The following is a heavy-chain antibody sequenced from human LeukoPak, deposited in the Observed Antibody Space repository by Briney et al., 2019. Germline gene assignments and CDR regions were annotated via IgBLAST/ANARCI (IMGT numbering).Heavy chain of an antibody. D-gene: IGHD6-6*01. CDR1: GGSFSGYY. J-gene: IGHJ4*02. CDR2: INHSGST. CDR3: ARVYSSSPAHFDY. V-gene: IGHV4-34*01. Sequence: SETLSLTCAVYGGSFSGYYWSWIRQPPGKGLEWIGEINHSGSTNYNPSLKSRVTISVDTSKNQFSLKLSSVTDPDTAVYYCARVYSSSPAHFDYWGQGTLVTVSS.